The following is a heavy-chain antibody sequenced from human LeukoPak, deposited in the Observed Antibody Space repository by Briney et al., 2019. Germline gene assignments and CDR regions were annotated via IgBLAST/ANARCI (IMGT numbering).Heavy chain of an antibody. J-gene: IGHJ4*02. Sequence: GGSLRLSCAASRFTLSTYGMNWVRQAPGKGPEWLSYISSSSDAIYYADSVRGRFTISRDNAKNSLYLQMNSLRDEDTAVYYCARAMRSGYDYWGQGTLVTVSS. CDR3: ARAMRSGYDY. CDR1: RFTLSTYG. CDR2: ISSSSDAI. D-gene: IGHD5-12*01. V-gene: IGHV3-48*02.